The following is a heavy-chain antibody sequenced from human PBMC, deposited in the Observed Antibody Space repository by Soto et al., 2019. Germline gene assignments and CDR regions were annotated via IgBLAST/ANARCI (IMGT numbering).Heavy chain of an antibody. Sequence: SETLSLTCTVSGGSISSYYWSWIRQPPGKGLEWIGYIYYSGSTNYNPSLKSRVTISVDTSKNQFSLKLSSVTAADTAVYYCARTPLLGQWLVRDYYYYGMDVWGQGTTVTVSS. CDR1: GGSISSYY. CDR3: ARTPLLGQWLVRDYYYYGMDV. CDR2: IYYSGST. D-gene: IGHD6-19*01. J-gene: IGHJ6*02. V-gene: IGHV4-59*08.